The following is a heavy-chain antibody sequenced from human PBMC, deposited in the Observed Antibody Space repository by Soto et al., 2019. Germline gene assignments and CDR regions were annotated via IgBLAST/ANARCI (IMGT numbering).Heavy chain of an antibody. V-gene: IGHV4-30-2*01. D-gene: IGHD3-22*01. CDR3: ARGYYVGEFDP. CDR1: GGSISSGGYS. Sequence: PSETLSLTCAVSGGSISSGGYSWSWIRQPPGKGLEWIGYIYHSGSTYYNPSLKSRVTISVDRSKNQFSLKLSSVTAADTAVYYCARGYYVGEFDPWGQGTLVTVSS. CDR2: IYHSGST. J-gene: IGHJ5*02.